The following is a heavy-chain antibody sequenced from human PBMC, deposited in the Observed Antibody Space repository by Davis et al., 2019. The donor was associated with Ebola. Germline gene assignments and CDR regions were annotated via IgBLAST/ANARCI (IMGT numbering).Heavy chain of an antibody. CDR3: SERGSSV. J-gene: IGHJ4*02. V-gene: IGHV4-59*03. CDR2: IFYTGSA. CDR1: GVSISRHY. Sequence: PSETLSLTCTGSGVSISRHYWSWVRQPPGKRLEWIGSIFYTGSAYYNSSLASRATISVDTSKNQFSLKLTSVTAADTAMYYCSERGSSVWGQGALVTVSS. D-gene: IGHD3-10*01.